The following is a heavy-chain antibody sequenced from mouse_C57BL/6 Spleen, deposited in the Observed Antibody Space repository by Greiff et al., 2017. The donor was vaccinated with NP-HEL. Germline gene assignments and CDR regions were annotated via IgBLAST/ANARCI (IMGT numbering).Heavy chain of an antibody. CDR2: ISYDGSN. V-gene: IGHV3-6*01. J-gene: IGHJ2*01. CDR3: ARGSSGYGY. D-gene: IGHD3-2*02. CDR1: GYSITSGYY. Sequence: EVQLQESGPGLVKPSQSLSLTCSVTGYSITSGYYWNWIRQFPGNKLEWMGYISYDGSNNYNPSLKNRISITRDTSKNQFFLKLNSVTTEDTATYYCARGSSGYGYWGQGTTLTVSS.